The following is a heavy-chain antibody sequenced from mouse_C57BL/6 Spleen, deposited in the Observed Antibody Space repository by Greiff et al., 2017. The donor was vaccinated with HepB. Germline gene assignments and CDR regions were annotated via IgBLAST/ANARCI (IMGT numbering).Heavy chain of an antibody. CDR2: ISYSGST. CDR3: ARGGHYGSATGYFDY. J-gene: IGHJ2*01. CDR1: GYSITSGYD. D-gene: IGHD1-1*01. V-gene: IGHV3-1*01. Sequence: VKVEESGPGMVKPSQSLSLTCTVTGYSITSGYDWHWIRHFPGNKLEWMGYISYSGSTNYNPSLKSRISITHDTSKNHFFLKLNSVTTEDTATYYCARGGHYGSATGYFDYWGQGTTLTVSS.